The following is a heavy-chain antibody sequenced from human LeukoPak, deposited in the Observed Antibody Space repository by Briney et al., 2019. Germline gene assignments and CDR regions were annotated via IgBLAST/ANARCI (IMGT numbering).Heavy chain of an antibody. J-gene: IGHJ6*03. Sequence: SETLSLTCTVSGGSISSYYWSWSRQPPGKGLEWIGLIYYSGSTNYNPSLKSRVTISVDTSKNQFSLKLSSVTAADTAVYYCARSSEGRYYYDSSGYSYYYYYMDVWGKGTTVTISS. CDR1: GGSISSYY. CDR3: ARSSEGRYYYDSSGYSYYYYYMDV. D-gene: IGHD3-22*01. V-gene: IGHV4-59*01. CDR2: IYYSGST.